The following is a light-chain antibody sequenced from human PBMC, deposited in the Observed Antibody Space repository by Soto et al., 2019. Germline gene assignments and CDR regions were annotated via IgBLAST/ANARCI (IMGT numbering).Light chain of an antibody. CDR3: SSYTSSSTYV. CDR1: SSDVGGYNY. Sequence: HSVLTHPASVSRSPVQPIAISCTGTSSDVGGYNYVSWYQQHPGKAPKLMVYDVSNRPSGVSNRFSGSKSGNTASLTISGLQAEDEADYYCSSYTSSSTYVFGTGTKVTVL. V-gene: IGLV2-14*01. J-gene: IGLJ1*01. CDR2: DVS.